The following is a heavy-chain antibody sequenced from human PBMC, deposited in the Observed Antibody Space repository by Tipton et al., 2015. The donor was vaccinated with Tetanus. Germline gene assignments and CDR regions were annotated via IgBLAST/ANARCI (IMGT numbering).Heavy chain of an antibody. V-gene: IGHV3-53*01. CDR2: IYSGGST. D-gene: IGHD3-10*01. Sequence: SLRLSCAASGFTVSRNYLSWVRQAPGKGLEWVSVIYSGGSTYYADSVKGRFTISRDNSKNTLYLQMNSLRAADTAVYYCAREVKQAHYYGSGGFDYWGQGTLVPVSS. CDR1: GFTVSRNY. J-gene: IGHJ4*02. CDR3: AREVKQAHYYGSGGFDY.